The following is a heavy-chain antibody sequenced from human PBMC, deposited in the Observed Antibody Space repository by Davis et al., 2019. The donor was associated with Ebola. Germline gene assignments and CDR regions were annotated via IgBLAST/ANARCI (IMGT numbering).Heavy chain of an antibody. Sequence: AASVKVSCKASGYTFTSYGISWVRQAPGQGLEWMGWISAYNGNTNYAQKLQGRVTMTRNTSISTAYMELRSLRSDDTAVYYCARDRGYCSGGSCYLSWFDPWGQGTLVTVSS. CDR2: ISAYNGNT. V-gene: IGHV1-18*01. J-gene: IGHJ5*02. CDR1: GYTFTSYG. CDR3: ARDRGYCSGGSCYLSWFDP. D-gene: IGHD2-15*01.